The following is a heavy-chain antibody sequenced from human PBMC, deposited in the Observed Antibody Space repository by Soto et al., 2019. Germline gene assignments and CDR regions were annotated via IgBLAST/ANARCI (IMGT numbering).Heavy chain of an antibody. Sequence: SETLSLTCTVSGDSIRSGNHYWSWIRQPPGKGLEWVGYIYYSGSTYYSPSLKSRVTISVDTSKNQFSLKLNSVTAADTAVYYCARVDILPVYGCMDVRGQATTVTGS. CDR2: IYYSGST. V-gene: IGHV4-30-4*01. J-gene: IGHJ6*02. CDR1: GDSIRSGNHY. CDR3: ARVDILPVYGCMDV. D-gene: IGHD3-9*01.